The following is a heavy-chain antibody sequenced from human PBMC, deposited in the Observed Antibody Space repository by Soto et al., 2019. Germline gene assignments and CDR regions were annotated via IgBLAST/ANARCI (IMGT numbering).Heavy chain of an antibody. CDR3: AKRDAVVGANDY. V-gene: IGHV3-23*01. CDR1: GFTFSTYP. Sequence: GGSLRLSCVASGFTFSTYPMSWVRQAPGMGLEWVSLIGGSGGSTYYADSVKGRFTISRDNSKNTLYMQMNSLRAEDTAVYYCAKRDAVVGANDYWGQGTLVTVSS. J-gene: IGHJ4*02. CDR2: IGGSGGST. D-gene: IGHD6-19*01.